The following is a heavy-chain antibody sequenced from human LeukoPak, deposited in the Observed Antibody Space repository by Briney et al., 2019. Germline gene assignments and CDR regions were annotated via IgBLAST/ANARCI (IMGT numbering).Heavy chain of an antibody. V-gene: IGHV3-72*01. J-gene: IGHJ4*02. D-gene: IGHD1-7*01. Sequence: PGGSLRLSCAASGFTFSDHYMDWVRQAPGKGLEWVGRIRNKANSYTTEYAASVKGRFTVSRDDSKNSLYLQMNSLKTEDTAVYHCVRAGLRTTPYYFDYWGQGTLVTVSS. CDR1: GFTFSDHY. CDR3: VRAGLRTTPYYFDY. CDR2: IRNKANSYTT.